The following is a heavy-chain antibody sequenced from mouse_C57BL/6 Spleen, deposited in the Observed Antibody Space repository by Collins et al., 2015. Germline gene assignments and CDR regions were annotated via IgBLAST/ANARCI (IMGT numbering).Heavy chain of an antibody. CDR2: INPSNGGT. CDR3: ARSGYSNYYYYAMDY. J-gene: IGHJ4*01. D-gene: IGHD2-5*01. Sequence: QVQLQQPGTELVKPGASVKLSCKASGYTFTSYWMHWVKQRPGQGLEWIGNINPSNGGTNYNEKFKSKATLTVDKSSSTAYMQLSSLTSEDSAVYYCARSGYSNYYYYAMDYWGQRTSVTVSS. CDR1: GYTFTSYW. V-gene: IGHV1-53*01.